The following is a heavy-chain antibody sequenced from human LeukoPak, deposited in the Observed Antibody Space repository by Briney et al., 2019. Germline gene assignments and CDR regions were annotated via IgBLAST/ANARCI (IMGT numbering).Heavy chain of an antibody. Sequence: GGSLRLSCAASGFTLSTYWMHWVRQAPGKGLVWVSRINSEGSSTTYADSVKGRFTISRDNAKNILYLQMNSLRAEDTAVYYCASHSGSYPTFDYWGQGTLVTVSS. CDR1: GFTLSTYW. CDR3: ASHSGSYPTFDY. J-gene: IGHJ4*02. D-gene: IGHD1-26*01. V-gene: IGHV3-74*01. CDR2: INSEGSST.